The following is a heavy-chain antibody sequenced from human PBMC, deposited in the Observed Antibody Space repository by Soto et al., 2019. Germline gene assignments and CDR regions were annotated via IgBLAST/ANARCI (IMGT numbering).Heavy chain of an antibody. CDR1: GFTFSNAW. CDR3: TTDITGTTSCLDAFDI. J-gene: IGHJ3*02. CDR2: IKSKTDGGTT. Sequence: EVQLVESGGGLVKPGGSLRLSCAASGFTFSNAWMSWVRQAPGKGLEWVGRIKSKTDGGTTDYAAPVKGRFTISRDDSKNTLYLQMNSLKTEDTAVYYCTTDITGTTSCLDAFDIWGQGTMVTVSS. V-gene: IGHV3-15*01. D-gene: IGHD1-7*01.